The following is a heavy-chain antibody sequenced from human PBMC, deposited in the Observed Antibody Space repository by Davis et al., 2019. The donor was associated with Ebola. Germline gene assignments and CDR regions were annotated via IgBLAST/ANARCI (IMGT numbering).Heavy chain of an antibody. Sequence: PSETLSLTCTVSGGSISNYYWSWIRQPPGKGLEWIGSIYYSGSTYYNPSLKSRVTISVDTSKNQFSLKLSSVTAADTAVYYCASTIAAAGRRFDYWGQGTLVTVSS. J-gene: IGHJ4*02. CDR2: IYYSGST. CDR1: GGSISNYY. CDR3: ASTIAAAGRRFDY. D-gene: IGHD6-13*01. V-gene: IGHV4-59*05.